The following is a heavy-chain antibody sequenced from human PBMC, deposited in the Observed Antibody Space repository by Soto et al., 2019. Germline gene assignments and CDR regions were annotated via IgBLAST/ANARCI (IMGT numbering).Heavy chain of an antibody. CDR3: STKVNVLTTRTDY. V-gene: IGHV3-72*01. Sequence: GGSLRLSCAASGLTFSDHYMDWVRLAPGKGLEWVGRIKNKANNYITQYAASVKGRFTISRDDSKNSLYLQMDSLKTEDTAVYFCSTKVNVLTTRTDYWGLGSLVTVSS. J-gene: IGHJ4*02. CDR1: GLTFSDHY. D-gene: IGHD4-17*01. CDR2: IKNKANNYIT.